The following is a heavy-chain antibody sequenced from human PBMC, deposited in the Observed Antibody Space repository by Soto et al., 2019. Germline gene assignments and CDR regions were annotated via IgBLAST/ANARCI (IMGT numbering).Heavy chain of an antibody. CDR2: ISYDGSNK. D-gene: IGHD3-3*01. V-gene: IGHV3-30-3*01. J-gene: IGHJ5*02. Sequence: GGTLRLSCAASGFTFSSYAMHWVRQAPGKGLEWVAVISYDGSNKYYADSVKGRFTISRDNSKNTLYLQMNSLRAEDTAVYYCARAGGRRYYDFWRGYYFGSTPYNWFDPWGQGTLVTVSS. CDR1: GFTFSSYA. CDR3: ARAGGRRYYDFWRGYYFGSTPYNWFDP.